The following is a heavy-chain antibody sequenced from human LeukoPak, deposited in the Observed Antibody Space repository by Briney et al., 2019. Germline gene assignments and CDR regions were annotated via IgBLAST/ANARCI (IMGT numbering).Heavy chain of an antibody. D-gene: IGHD2-21*02. V-gene: IGHV3-74*01. J-gene: IGHJ4*02. Sequence: GGSLRLSCVASGFTFSSYWMHWVRQAPGKGLVWVSRINSDGSSTSYADSVKGRFTISRDNAKNTLYLQMNSLRAEDTAVYYCARAQIAVTETFDYWGQGTLVTVSS. CDR3: ARAQIAVTETFDY. CDR1: GFTFSSYW. CDR2: INSDGSST.